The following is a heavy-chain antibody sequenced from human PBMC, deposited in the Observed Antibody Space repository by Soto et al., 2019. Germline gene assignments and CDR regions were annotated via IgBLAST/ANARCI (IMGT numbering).Heavy chain of an antibody. Sequence: SETLSLTCTVSGGSISSYYWSWIRQPPGKGLEWIGYIYYSGSTNYNPSLKSRVTISVDTSKNQFSLKLSSVTAADTAVYYCARAPSIAAAGPSWFDPWGQGTLVTVSS. CDR3: ARAPSIAAAGPSWFDP. D-gene: IGHD6-13*01. J-gene: IGHJ5*02. V-gene: IGHV4-59*08. CDR1: GGSISSYY. CDR2: IYYSGST.